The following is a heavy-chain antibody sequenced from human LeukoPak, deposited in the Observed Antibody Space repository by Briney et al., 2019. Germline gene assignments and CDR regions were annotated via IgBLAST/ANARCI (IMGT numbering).Heavy chain of an antibody. CDR1: GASISDDS. D-gene: IGHD2-21*02. J-gene: IGHJ4*02. CDR3: ARLGNCGNDCYAADY. CDR2: ISYTGNTH. V-gene: IGHV4-59*08. Sequence: SETLSLTCSVSGASISDDSCTWIRQPPGKGLDWIGFISYTGNTHYYNPSLKSRVTMSIYTSMNQFSLNLRSVTATDTAVYYCARLGNCGNDCYAADYWGQGTLVTVSS.